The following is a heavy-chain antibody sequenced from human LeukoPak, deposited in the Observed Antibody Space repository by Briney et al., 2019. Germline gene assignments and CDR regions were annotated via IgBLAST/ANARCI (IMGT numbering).Heavy chain of an antibody. V-gene: IGHV3-30*19. CDR3: AREGYYYYGSGSPFDY. Sequence: GGSLRLSCAASGFTFSSYGMHWVRQAPGKGLEWVAVISYDGSNKYYADSVKGRFTISRDNSKNTLYPQMNSLRAEDTAVYYCAREGYYYYGSGSPFDYWGQGTLVTVSS. CDR1: GFTFSSYG. D-gene: IGHD3-10*01. CDR2: ISYDGSNK. J-gene: IGHJ4*02.